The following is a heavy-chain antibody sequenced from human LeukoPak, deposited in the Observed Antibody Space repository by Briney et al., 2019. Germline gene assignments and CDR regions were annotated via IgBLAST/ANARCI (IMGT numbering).Heavy chain of an antibody. CDR1: GFTFSGQW. CDR2: IKEDGSAP. CDR3: AMATR. Sequence: GGSLRLSCAASGFTFSGQWMSWVRQAPGKGLEWVANIKEDGSAPSYVDSVKGRFTISRDNAKSSLYLQMNSLRVDDTAVYYCAMATRWGQGTLVTVSS. J-gene: IGHJ4*02. V-gene: IGHV3-7*04.